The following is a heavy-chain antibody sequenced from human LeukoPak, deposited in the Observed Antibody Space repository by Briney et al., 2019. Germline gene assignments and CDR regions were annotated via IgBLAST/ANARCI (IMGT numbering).Heavy chain of an antibody. D-gene: IGHD3-9*01. CDR2: IKNDGSEK. J-gene: IGHJ4*02. CDR1: GFTFSSYW. CDR3: ATDDWFFFDF. V-gene: IGHV3-7*04. Sequence: GGSLRLSCAASGFTFSSYWMSWVRQAPGKGLEWVATIKNDGSEKSYVDSVKGRFTISRDNAKNSLFLQMSGLRAEETAVYFCATDDWFFFDFWGRGTLVTVSS.